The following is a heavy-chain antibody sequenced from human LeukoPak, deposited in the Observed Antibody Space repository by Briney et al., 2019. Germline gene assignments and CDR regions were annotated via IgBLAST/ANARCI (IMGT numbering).Heavy chain of an antibody. D-gene: IGHD1-26*01. CDR2: MNPNSGNT. J-gene: IGHJ4*02. CDR1: GYTFTSYD. Sequence: AASVKVSCKASGYTFTSYDINWVRQATGQGLEWMGWMNPNSGNTGYAQKFQGRVTMTRNTSISTAYMELSSLRSEDTAVYYCARDQVGATDYDLDYWGQGTLVTVSS. V-gene: IGHV1-8*01. CDR3: ARDQVGATDYDLDY.